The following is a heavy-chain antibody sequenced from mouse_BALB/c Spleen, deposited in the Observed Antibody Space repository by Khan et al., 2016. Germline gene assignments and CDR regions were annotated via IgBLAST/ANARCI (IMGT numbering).Heavy chain of an antibody. D-gene: IGHD1-1*01. J-gene: IGHJ2*01. CDR3: ATGITTVIATRRNY. CDR2: INTNTGET. V-gene: IGHV9-3-1*01. CDR1: GYTFTNFG. Sequence: QIQLVQSGPELKKPGETVKISCKASGYTFTNFGINWVRQAPGKGLEWMDWINTNTGETTYADDFKGRFAFSLETSASTAYLQINHLKNEDTATYFCATGITTVIATRRNYWGQGTPLTVSS.